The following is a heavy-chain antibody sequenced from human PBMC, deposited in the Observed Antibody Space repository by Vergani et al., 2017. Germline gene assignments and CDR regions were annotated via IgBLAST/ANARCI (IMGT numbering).Heavy chain of an antibody. V-gene: IGHV1-24*01. D-gene: IGHD3-22*01. CDR1: GYSLTELT. J-gene: IGHJ4*02. CDR3: AIVTDYYDGSGYYLDY. Sequence: QVQLVQSGSEVRKPGASVKVSCQVSGYSLTELTIHWVRQAPGKGLEWMGGFDPEHGEVTFAHHIQGRVTMTEDRSKDTAYMELSSLRPEDTALYYCAIVTDYYDGSGYYLDYWGQGTLGTVSS. CDR2: FDPEHGEV.